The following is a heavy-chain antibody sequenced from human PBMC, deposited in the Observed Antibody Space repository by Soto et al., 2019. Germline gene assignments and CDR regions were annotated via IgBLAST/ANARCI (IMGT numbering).Heavy chain of an antibody. D-gene: IGHD6-19*01. CDR3: ARGRGRYSSGWSWFDP. CDR1: GGTIRSPDW. V-gene: IGHV4-4*02. Sequence: SETLSLTCGVSGGTIRSPDWWTWVRQPPGKGLEWIGEIFQSGSTNYTPSLEGRVTISVDKSKNQFSLTLTSVTAADTAVYFCARGRGRYSSGWSWFDPWGQGILVTAPQ. CDR2: IFQSGST. J-gene: IGHJ5*02.